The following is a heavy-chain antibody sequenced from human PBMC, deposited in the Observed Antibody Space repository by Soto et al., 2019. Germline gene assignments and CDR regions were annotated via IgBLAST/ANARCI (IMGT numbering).Heavy chain of an antibody. J-gene: IGHJ4*02. CDR3: ARDTTYSSSLDY. Sequence: SVKVSCKASGGTFSSYAISWVRQAPGQGLEWMGGIIPIFGTANYAQKFQGRVTITADKSTSTAYMELSSLRSEDTAVYYCARDTTYSSSLDYWGQGTLVTVSS. CDR1: GGTFSSYA. CDR2: IIPIFGTA. V-gene: IGHV1-69*06. D-gene: IGHD6-13*01.